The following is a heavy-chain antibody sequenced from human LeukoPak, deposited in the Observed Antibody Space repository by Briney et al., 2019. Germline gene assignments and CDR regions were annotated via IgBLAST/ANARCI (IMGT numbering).Heavy chain of an antibody. V-gene: IGHV4-34*01. D-gene: IGHD1-1*01. Sequence: SETLSLTCAVYGGSFSGYYWSWIRQPPGKGLEWIGSIYYSGSTYYNPSLKSRVTISVDTSKNQFSLKLSSVTAADTAVYYCARQGGLQTGPDYWGQGTLVTVSS. CDR1: GGSFSGYY. J-gene: IGHJ4*02. CDR3: ARQGGLQTGPDY. CDR2: IYYSGST.